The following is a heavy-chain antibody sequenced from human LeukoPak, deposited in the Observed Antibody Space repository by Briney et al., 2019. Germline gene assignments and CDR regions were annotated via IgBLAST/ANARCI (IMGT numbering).Heavy chain of an antibody. Sequence: GGSLRLSCAASGFTFDDYGMNWVRQAPGKGLEWVTGINWNGGTTNYGDSVKGRFTISRDNAKNSLYLQMNSLRAEVTAFYYCARDSTLVRPNFFDYWGQGTLVTVSS. CDR2: INWNGGTT. D-gene: IGHD6-6*01. CDR3: ARDSTLVRPNFFDY. CDR1: GFTFDDYG. V-gene: IGHV3-20*04. J-gene: IGHJ4*02.